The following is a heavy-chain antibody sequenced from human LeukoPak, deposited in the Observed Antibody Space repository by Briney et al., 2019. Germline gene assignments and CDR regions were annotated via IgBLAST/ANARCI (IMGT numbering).Heavy chain of an antibody. CDR1: GYSLTTYG. J-gene: IGHJ4*02. D-gene: IGHD1-26*01. CDR3: ARDRYGVRSGSCDY. Sequence: ASVKVSCKASGYSLTTYGISWVRQAPGHGLEWMGWISGDNGDTNYAQNLQGRVTMTIDTSTNTAYMELRSLRYDDTAVYYCARDRYGVRSGSCDYWGQGTLVTVSS. CDR2: ISGDNGDT. V-gene: IGHV1-18*01.